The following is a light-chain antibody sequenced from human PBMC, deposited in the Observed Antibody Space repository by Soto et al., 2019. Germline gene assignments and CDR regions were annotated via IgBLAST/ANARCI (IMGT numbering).Light chain of an antibody. J-gene: IGKJ2*01. CDR3: QQRSTWPPD. Sequence: IVLTQSPDTLSLSPGERAAISCRASQTVSAYLAWYQQKPGLPPRLLMFDTSNRPAGVPARFRGTGYGTHFTLTSDSLEPEDFAVYYCQQRSTWPPDFGQGTKLE. CDR2: DTS. V-gene: IGKV3-11*01. CDR1: QTVSAY.